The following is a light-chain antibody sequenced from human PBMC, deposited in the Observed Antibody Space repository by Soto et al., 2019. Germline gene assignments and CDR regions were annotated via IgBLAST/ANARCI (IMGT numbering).Light chain of an antibody. CDR2: GAS. CDR3: QQRSNWPPTWT. V-gene: IGKV3-15*01. CDR1: QSVRTN. Sequence: EVVLTQSPATLSVSAGGTVTLSCRASQSVRTNVAWYQQIPGQAPRLLVYGASTRATGVPARFTGSGSGIEFSLTISSLLSEDSAVYYCQQRSNWPPTWTFGQGTKVDIK. J-gene: IGKJ1*01.